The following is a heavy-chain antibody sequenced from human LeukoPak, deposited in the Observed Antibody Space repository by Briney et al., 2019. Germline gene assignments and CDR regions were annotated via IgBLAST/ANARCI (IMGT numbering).Heavy chain of an antibody. V-gene: IGHV4-39*01. CDR1: GVSIGDSNYY. CDR2: IYYDGST. Sequence: PSEILSLTCTVSGVSIGDSNYYWSWVRLPPGKGLEWIGAIYYDGSTYCSPSLESRVTISMGTSKDQFSLRLRSLNAADTALYYCARMRLGYFDFWGQGTLVTVSS. CDR3: ARMRLGYFDF. D-gene: IGHD4-11*01. J-gene: IGHJ4*02.